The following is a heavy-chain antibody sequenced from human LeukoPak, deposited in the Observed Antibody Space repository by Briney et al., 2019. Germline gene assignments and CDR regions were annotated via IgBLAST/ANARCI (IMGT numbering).Heavy chain of an antibody. D-gene: IGHD2-2*01. CDR3: ARDYCSSTSCLFDY. CDR2: INPNSGDT. Sequence: ASVTVSCKASGYTFTSYGISWVRQAPGQGLEWMGRINPNSGDTNYAQKFQGRVTMTRDTSISTAYTELSRLRSDDTAVYYCARDYCSSTSCLFDYWGQGTLVTVSS. V-gene: IGHV1-2*06. CDR1: GYTFTSYG. J-gene: IGHJ4*02.